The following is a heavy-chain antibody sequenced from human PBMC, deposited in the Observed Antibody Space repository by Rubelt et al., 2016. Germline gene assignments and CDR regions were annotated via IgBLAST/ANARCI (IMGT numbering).Heavy chain of an antibody. Sequence: QVQLQQWGAGLLKPSETLSLTCAVFGGSFSGYSRSWIRQPPGKGLEWIGEINHSGSNNYNPSLKSRVTTSVDTSKHQFYLKMSSVTAADTAVYYCARGRFGRYRDAFDIWGQGTMVTVSS. D-gene: IGHD1-1*01. V-gene: IGHV4-34*02. J-gene: IGHJ3*02. CDR3: ARGRFGRYRDAFDI. CDR2: INHSGSN. CDR1: GGSFSGYS.